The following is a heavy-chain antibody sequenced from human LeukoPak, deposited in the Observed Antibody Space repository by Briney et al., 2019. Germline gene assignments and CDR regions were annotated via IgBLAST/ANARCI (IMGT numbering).Heavy chain of an antibody. CDR1: GGSVSSPSYY. CDR2: IYYSGST. D-gene: IGHD2-21*02. Sequence: SSETLSLTCTVSGGSVSSPSYYWSWIRQPPGKALEWIGYIYYSGSTNYNPSLKSRVITSVDMSKNQFSLKLSSVIAADTAVYYCARGLSYFDHWGQGGLVTVSS. CDR3: ARGLSYFDH. J-gene: IGHJ4*02. V-gene: IGHV4-61*01.